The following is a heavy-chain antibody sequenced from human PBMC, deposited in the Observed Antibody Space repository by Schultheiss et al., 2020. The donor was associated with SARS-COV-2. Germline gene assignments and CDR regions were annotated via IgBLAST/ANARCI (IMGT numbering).Heavy chain of an antibody. CDR2: IYHSGTT. CDR1: GGSISSSSHY. V-gene: IGHV4-39*07. CDR3: ARDRRWFGRRNWFDP. J-gene: IGHJ5*02. D-gene: IGHD3-10*01. Sequence: SETLSLTCTVSGGSISSSSHYWGWARQPPGKGLEWIGEIYHSGTTNYNPSLKSRVTISVDTSKNQFSLKLSSVTAADTAVYYCARDRRWFGRRNWFDPWGQGTLVTVSS.